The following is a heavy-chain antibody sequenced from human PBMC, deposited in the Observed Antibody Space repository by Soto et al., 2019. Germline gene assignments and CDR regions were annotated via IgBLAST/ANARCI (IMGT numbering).Heavy chain of an antibody. CDR1: GFTFSDHS. CDR2: ISSSASTI. D-gene: IGHD2-15*01. V-gene: IGHV3-48*01. J-gene: IGHJ6*03. CDR3: ARDWTDCSGGRCRYYYFMDV. Sequence: EVQLVESGGGLVQPEGSLRLSCEASGFTFSDHSMNWVRQAPGKGLEWISYISSSASTIKYADSVEGRFTISRDNAKNSLYLQMNSRRAEDTAVYYCARDWTDCSGGRCRYYYFMDVWGKGTTVTVSS.